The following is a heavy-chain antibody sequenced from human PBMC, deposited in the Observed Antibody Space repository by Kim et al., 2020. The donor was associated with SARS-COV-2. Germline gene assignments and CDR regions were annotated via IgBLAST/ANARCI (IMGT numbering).Heavy chain of an antibody. V-gene: IGHV3-30*18. CDR3: AKDLRFLEWLSRMDV. Sequence: GGSLRLSCAASGFTLSSYGMHWVRQAPGMGLDWVADISYDGSNKYYAESVKGRFTISRDNSKNTLYLQMNSLRAEDTAVYYCAKDLRFLEWLSRMDVWGKGTTVTVSS. CDR1: GFTLSSYG. CDR2: ISYDGSNK. D-gene: IGHD3-3*01. J-gene: IGHJ6*03.